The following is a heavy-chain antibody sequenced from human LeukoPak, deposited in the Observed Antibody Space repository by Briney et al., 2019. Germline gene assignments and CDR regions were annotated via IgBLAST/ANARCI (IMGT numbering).Heavy chain of an antibody. CDR3: AKDRYSSSYYVFDY. V-gene: IGHV3-48*02. CDR2: ISSSGGTT. D-gene: IGHD6-13*01. CDR1: GFTFNTYS. Sequence: GGSLRLSCAASGFTFNTYSMSWVRQAPGKGLECVSYISSSGGTTYYADSVRGRFTISRDNCRNSLYLQMNSLRDEDTAVYYCAKDRYSSSYYVFDYWGQGTLVTVSS. J-gene: IGHJ4*02.